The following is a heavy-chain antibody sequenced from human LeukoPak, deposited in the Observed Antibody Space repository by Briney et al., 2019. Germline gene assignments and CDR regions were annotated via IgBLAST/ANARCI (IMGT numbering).Heavy chain of an antibody. J-gene: IGHJ4*02. Sequence: SQTLSLTCTVSGGSITSAGYYWTWIRQHPGKGLEWIGYIHYSGSTYYNPSLKSRVTLSVDTSKNQFSLKLSSVTAADTAVYYCARIYGSGKHHWGQGTLVTVSS. D-gene: IGHD3-10*01. CDR2: IHYSGST. V-gene: IGHV4-31*03. CDR3: ARIYGSGKHH. CDR1: GGSITSAGYY.